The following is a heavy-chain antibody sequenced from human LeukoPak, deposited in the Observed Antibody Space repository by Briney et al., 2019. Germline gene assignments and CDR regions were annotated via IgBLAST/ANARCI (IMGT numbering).Heavy chain of an antibody. CDR2: ISAYNGNT. J-gene: IGHJ4*02. V-gene: IGHV1-18*01. D-gene: IGHD5-24*01. Sequence: GASVTVSFTASGYTFSIYGISWVRQAPGQGLEWMGWISAYNGNTNYAQKFQGRVTMTTDTSTTTAYMELRSLRSDDTAVYYCARDPKNYPDYWGQGTLVTVSS. CDR1: GYTFSIYG. CDR3: ARDPKNYPDY.